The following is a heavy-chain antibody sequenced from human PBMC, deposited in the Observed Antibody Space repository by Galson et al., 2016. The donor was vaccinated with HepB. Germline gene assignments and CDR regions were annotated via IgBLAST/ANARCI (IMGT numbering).Heavy chain of an antibody. D-gene: IGHD5-12*01. J-gene: IGHJ4*02. V-gene: IGHV3-64*02. Sequence: SLRLSCAASGFTFSDYSIHWVRQAPGKGLDYVSVISSDGGSTYFADSVKGRFTISRANSKNTVYLQAGSLRPEDTAVYYCARPLNSGHDFLGYWGRGTLVTVSS. CDR2: ISSDGGST. CDR1: GFTFSDYS. CDR3: ARPLNSGHDFLGY.